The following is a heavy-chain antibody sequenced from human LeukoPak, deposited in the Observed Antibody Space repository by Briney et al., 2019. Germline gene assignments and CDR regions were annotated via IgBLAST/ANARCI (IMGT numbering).Heavy chain of an antibody. CDR2: FDPEDGET. CDR1: GYTLTELS. Sequence: GASVKVSCKVSGYTLTELSMHWVRQAPGKGLEWMGGFDPEDGETIYAQKFQGRVTMTEDTSTDTAYMELSSLRSEDTAVYYCATYEQWLVGFDYWGQGTLVIVSS. D-gene: IGHD6-19*01. J-gene: IGHJ4*02. CDR3: ATYEQWLVGFDY. V-gene: IGHV1-24*01.